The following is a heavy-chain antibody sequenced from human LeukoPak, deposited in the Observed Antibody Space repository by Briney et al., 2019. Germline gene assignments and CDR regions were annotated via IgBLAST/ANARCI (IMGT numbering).Heavy chain of an antibody. J-gene: IGHJ4*02. CDR3: ARASEAYCGGDFYSYPGDY. CDR1: GYTFTGYY. Sequence: ASVKVSCKASGYTFTGYYMHWVRQAPGQGLEWMGWINPNSGGTNYAQKFQGRVTMTRDTSISTAYMELSRLRSDDTAVYYCARASEAYCGGDFYSYPGDYWGQGTLVTVSS. CDR2: INPNSGGT. D-gene: IGHD2-21*01. V-gene: IGHV1-2*02.